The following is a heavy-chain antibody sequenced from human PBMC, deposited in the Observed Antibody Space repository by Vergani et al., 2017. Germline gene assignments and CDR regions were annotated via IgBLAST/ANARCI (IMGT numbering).Heavy chain of an antibody. D-gene: IGHD3-10*01. V-gene: IGHV1-2*02. CDR2: INPNSGGT. Sequence: QVQLVQSGAEVKKPGASVKVSCKASGYTFTGYYMHWVRQAPGQGLEWMGWINPNSGGTNYAQKFQGRVTITADKSTSTAYMELSSLRSEDTAVYYCARASRVYYGSGSQNLNPYNWFDPWGQGTLVTVSS. J-gene: IGHJ5*02. CDR1: GYTFTGYY. CDR3: ARASRVYYGSGSQNLNPYNWFDP.